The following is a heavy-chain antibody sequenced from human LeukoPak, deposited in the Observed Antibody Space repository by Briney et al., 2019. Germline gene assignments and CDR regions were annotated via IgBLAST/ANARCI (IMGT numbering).Heavy chain of an antibody. J-gene: IGHJ6*04. CDR3: AELGITMIGGV. CDR2: IKSKTDGGTT. CDR1: GFTFSNAW. V-gene: IGHV3-15*01. D-gene: IGHD3-10*02. Sequence: TGGSLRLSCAASGFTFSNAWMSWVRQAPGKGLEWVGRIKSKTDGGTTDYAAPVKGRFTISRDDSKNTLYLQMNSLRAEDTAVYYCAELGITMIGGVWGKGTTVTISS.